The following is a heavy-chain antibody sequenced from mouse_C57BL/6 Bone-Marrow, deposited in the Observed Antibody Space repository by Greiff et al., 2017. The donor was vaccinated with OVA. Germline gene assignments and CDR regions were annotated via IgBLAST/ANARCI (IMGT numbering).Heavy chain of an antibody. CDR3: ARRGVRGYYFDY. CDR2: ISNLAYSI. D-gene: IGHD2-13*01. CDR1: GFTFSDYG. J-gene: IGHJ2*01. Sequence: EVNVVESGGGLVQPGGSLKLSCAASGFTFSDYGMAWVRQAPRKGPEWVAFISNLAYSIYYADTVTGRFTISRENAKNTLYLEMSSLRSEDTAMYYCARRGVRGYYFDYWGQGTTLTVSS. V-gene: IGHV5-15*01.